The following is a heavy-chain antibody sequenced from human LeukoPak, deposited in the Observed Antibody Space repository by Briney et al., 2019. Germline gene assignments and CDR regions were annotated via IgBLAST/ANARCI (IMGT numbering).Heavy chain of an antibody. CDR1: RFTFDDYA. Sequence: PGGSLRLSCAASRFTFDDYAMHWVRQASGKGLEWVSLIRGDGGSTYYADSVKGRFTISRDNSKNSLYLQMNSLRTEDTALYYCAKVGYCSGGSCYPVAFDIWGQGTMVTVSS. J-gene: IGHJ3*02. D-gene: IGHD2-15*01. CDR2: IRGDGGST. V-gene: IGHV3-43*02. CDR3: AKVGYCSGGSCYPVAFDI.